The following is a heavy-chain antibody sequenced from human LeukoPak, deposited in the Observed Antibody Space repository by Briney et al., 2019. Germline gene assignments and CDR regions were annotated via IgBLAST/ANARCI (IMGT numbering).Heavy chain of an antibody. D-gene: IGHD2-21*01. CDR1: GFTFSSYS. Sequence: GGSLRLSCAASGFTFSSYSMNWVRQAPGKGLEWVSYISSSSTIYYADSVKGRFTISRDNAKNSLYLQMNSLRAEDTAVYYCARDPPAYCGGDCAAGMDVWGKGTTVTASS. CDR2: ISSSSTI. CDR3: ARDPPAYCGGDCAAGMDV. V-gene: IGHV3-48*01. J-gene: IGHJ6*04.